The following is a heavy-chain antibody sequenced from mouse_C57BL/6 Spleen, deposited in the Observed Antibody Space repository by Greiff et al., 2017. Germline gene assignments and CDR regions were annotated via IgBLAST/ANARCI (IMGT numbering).Heavy chain of an antibody. J-gene: IGHJ3*01. V-gene: IGHV1-76*01. CDR3: ARSMGSREATGFAY. CDR1: GYTFTDYY. CDR2: IYPGSGNT. Sequence: QVQLQQSGAELVRPGASVKLSCKASGYTFTDYYINWVKQRPGQGLEWIARIYPGSGNTDYNEKFKGKATLTAEKSSSTAYMQLSSLTSEDSAVYVCARSMGSREATGFAYWGQGTLVTVSA. D-gene: IGHD1-1*01.